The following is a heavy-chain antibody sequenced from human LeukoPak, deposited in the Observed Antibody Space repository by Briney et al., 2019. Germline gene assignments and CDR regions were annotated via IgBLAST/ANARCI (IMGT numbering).Heavy chain of an antibody. Sequence: PGGSLRLSCIVSGFTFRSYAMSWIRQAPGKGLEWVSYISSSGSTIYYADSVKGRFTISRDNAKNSLYLQMNSLRAEDTAVYYCARSPPPYYYDSSGYVGQGVCFDYWGQGTLVTVSS. J-gene: IGHJ4*02. D-gene: IGHD3-22*01. V-gene: IGHV3-11*01. CDR1: GFTFRSYA. CDR3: ARSPPPYYYDSSGYVGQGVCFDY. CDR2: ISSSGSTI.